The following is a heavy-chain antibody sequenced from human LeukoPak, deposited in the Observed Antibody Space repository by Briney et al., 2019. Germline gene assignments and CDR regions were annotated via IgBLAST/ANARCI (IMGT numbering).Heavy chain of an antibody. Sequence: GGSLRLSCAASGFTFSSYSMNWVRQAPGKGLEWVSSISSSSSYIYYADSVRGRFTISRDNAKNSLYLQMNSLRAEDTAVYYCARGNIAAAVVHFQHWGQGTLVTVSS. CDR2: ISSSSSYI. CDR1: GFTFSSYS. CDR3: ARGNIAAAVVHFQH. D-gene: IGHD6-13*01. J-gene: IGHJ1*01. V-gene: IGHV3-21*01.